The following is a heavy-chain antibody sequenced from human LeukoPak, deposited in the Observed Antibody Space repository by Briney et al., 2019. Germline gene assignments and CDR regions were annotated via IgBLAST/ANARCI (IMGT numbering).Heavy chain of an antibody. V-gene: IGHV4-39*01. CDR2: IYYSGST. CDR1: GYSISSSSYY. J-gene: IGHJ4*02. CDR3: ARQEVYCSSTSCYARGYSYGTFFDY. D-gene: IGHD2-2*01. Sequence: PSETLSLTCTVSGYSISSSSYYWGWIRQPPGRGLEWIGTIYYSGSTYYNPSLKSRVTISVDTSKNQFSLKLSSVTAADTAVYYCARQEVYCSSTSCYARGYSYGTFFDYWGQGTLVTVSS.